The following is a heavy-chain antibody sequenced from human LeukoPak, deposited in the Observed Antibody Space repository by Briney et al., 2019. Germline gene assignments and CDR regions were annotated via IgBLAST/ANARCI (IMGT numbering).Heavy chain of an antibody. CDR1: GYSFTSYW. V-gene: IGHV5-51*01. D-gene: IGHD1-26*01. Sequence: GESLKISCKGSGYSFTSYWFGWVRQMPGKGLEWMGIIYPGDSDTRYSPSFQGQVTISADKSISTAYLQWSSLKASDTAMYYCARGGQNSGRTGYFDYWGQGTLVTVSS. CDR2: IYPGDSDT. J-gene: IGHJ4*02. CDR3: ARGGQNSGRTGYFDY.